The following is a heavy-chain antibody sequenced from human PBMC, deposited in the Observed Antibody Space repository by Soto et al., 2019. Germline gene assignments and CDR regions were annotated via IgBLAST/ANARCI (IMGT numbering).Heavy chain of an antibody. V-gene: IGHV3-66*01. D-gene: IGHD3-10*01. J-gene: IGHJ3*02. CDR2: IYSGGST. CDR3: ASLYYYGSGSYYTTSADDAFDI. Sequence: GGSLRLSCAASGFTVSSNYMSWVRQAPGKGLEWVSVIYSGGSTYYADSVKGRFTISRDNSKNTLYLQMNSLRAEDTAVYYCASLYYYGSGSYYTTSADDAFDIWGQGTMVTVSS. CDR1: GFTVSSNY.